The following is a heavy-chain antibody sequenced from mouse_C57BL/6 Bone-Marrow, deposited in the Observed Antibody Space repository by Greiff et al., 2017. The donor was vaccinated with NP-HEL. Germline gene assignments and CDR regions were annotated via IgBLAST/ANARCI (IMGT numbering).Heavy chain of an antibody. Sequence: VQLQQSGPVLVKPGASVKMSCKASGYTFTDYYMNWVKQSHGKSLEWIGVINPYNGGTSYNQKFKGKATLTVDKSSSTAYMELNSLTSEDSAIYYCTRFYSYDGAMDYWGQGTSVTVSS. CDR2: INPYNGGT. CDR3: TRFYSYDGAMDY. CDR1: GYTFTDYY. J-gene: IGHJ4*01. D-gene: IGHD2-12*01. V-gene: IGHV1-19*01.